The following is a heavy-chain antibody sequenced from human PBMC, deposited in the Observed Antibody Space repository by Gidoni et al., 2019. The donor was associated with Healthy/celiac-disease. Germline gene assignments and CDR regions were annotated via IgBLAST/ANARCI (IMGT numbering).Heavy chain of an antibody. CDR2: INAYNGNT. J-gene: IGHJ4*02. CDR3: ARSRRFGTSIAVAGY. CDR1: GYTFTSYG. V-gene: IGHV1-18*01. D-gene: IGHD6-19*01. Sequence: VQLVQSGAEVKKPGASVKVSCKASGYTFTSYGIRWVRQAPGQGLEWMGWINAYNGNTNYAQKLQGRVTMTTDTSTSTAYMELRSLSSGDAAVYYCARSRRFGTSIAVAGYWGQGTLVTVSS.